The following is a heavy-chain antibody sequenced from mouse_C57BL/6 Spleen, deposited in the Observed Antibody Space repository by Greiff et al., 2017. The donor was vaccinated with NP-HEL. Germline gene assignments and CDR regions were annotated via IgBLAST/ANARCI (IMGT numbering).Heavy chain of an antibody. Sequence: QVQLQQSGAELVRPGTSVKMSCKASGYTFTNYWIGWAKQRPGHGLEWIGDIYPGGGYTNYNEKFKGKATLTADKSSSTAYMQLSSLTYETSANSNCARKGSSCDYWGQGTTLTVSS. V-gene: IGHV1-63*01. CDR1: GYTFTNYW. D-gene: IGHD1-1*01. CDR3: ARKGSSCDY. CDR2: IYPGGGYT. J-gene: IGHJ2*01.